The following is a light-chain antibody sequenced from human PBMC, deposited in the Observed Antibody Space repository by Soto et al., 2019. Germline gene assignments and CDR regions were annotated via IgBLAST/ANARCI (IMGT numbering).Light chain of an antibody. Sequence: EIVLTQSPVTLSLSPGEGATLSCRASQSISSNYLAWYQQKPGQAPRLLIYGASSRASGIPDRFSGSGSGTDFTLTISRLEPEDFAVYFCQYYLSSPFTFGPGTKVDIK. CDR3: QYYLSSPFT. V-gene: IGKV3-20*01. CDR2: GAS. CDR1: QSISSNY. J-gene: IGKJ3*01.